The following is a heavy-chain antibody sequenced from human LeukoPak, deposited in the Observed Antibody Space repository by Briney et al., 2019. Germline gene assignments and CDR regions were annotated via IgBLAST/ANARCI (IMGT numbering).Heavy chain of an antibody. D-gene: IGHD6-13*01. Sequence: NPGGSLRLSCAASGFTFSDYYMSWIRQAPGKGLEWVSYISSSSSYTNYADSVKGRFTISRDNAKNSLYLQMNSLRAEDTAVYYCASSWDRYSCSWHKGDYWGQGTLVTVSS. CDR1: GFTFSDYY. V-gene: IGHV3-11*03. CDR2: ISSSSSYT. J-gene: IGHJ4*02. CDR3: ASSWDRYSCSWHKGDY.